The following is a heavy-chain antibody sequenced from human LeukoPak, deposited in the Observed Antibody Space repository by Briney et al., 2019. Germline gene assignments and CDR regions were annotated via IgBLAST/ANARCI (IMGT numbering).Heavy chain of an antibody. V-gene: IGHV3-23*01. CDR1: GFTFSSYA. CDR2: ISGSGGST. CDR3: AKDYDYYDSSGYPDY. D-gene: IGHD3-22*01. Sequence: GGSLRLSCAASGFTFSSYAMTWVRQAPGKGLEWVSSISGSGGSTYNADSVKGRFTISRDNFKNTLYLQMNSLRAEDTAVYYCAKDYDYYDSSGYPDYWGQGTLVTVSS. J-gene: IGHJ4*02.